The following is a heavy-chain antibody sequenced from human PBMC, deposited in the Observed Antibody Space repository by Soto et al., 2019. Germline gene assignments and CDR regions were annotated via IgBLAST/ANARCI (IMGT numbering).Heavy chain of an antibody. CDR1: GFTFSSYG. D-gene: IGHD5-18*01. CDR3: ARAYTAMATPYFDY. CDR2: IWYDGSNK. V-gene: IGHV3-33*01. Sequence: GGSLRLSCAASGFTFSSYGMHWVRQAPGEGLEWVAVIWYDGSNKYYADSVKGRFTISRDNSKNTLYLQMNSLRAEDTAVYYCARAYTAMATPYFDYWGQGTLVTVSS. J-gene: IGHJ4*02.